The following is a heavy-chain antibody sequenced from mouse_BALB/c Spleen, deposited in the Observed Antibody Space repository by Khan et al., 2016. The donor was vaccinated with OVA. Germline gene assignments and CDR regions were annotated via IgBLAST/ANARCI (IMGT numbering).Heavy chain of an antibody. J-gene: IGHJ3*01. CDR1: GYTFSSYW. D-gene: IGHD2-2*01. CDR3: ARGGYGGFDY. V-gene: IGHV1-9*01. CDR2: IFPGSVST. Sequence: QVQLQQSGGDLMKPGASVKISCKATGYTFSSYWIEWVKQRPGHGLEWIGQIFPGSVSTTYNEKFKGKATFTADTSSNTAYMQLSSLTSEDSAVYYCARGGYGGFDYWGQGTLVTVSA.